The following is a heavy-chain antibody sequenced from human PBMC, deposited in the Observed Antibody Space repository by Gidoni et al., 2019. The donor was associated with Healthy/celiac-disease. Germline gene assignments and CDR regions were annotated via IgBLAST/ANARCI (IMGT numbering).Heavy chain of an antibody. V-gene: IGHV3-23*01. CDR2: ISGSGGST. Sequence: EVQLLESGGGLVQPGGSLRLSCAASGFTFSSYAMSWVRLAPGKGLGWVSAISGSGGSTYYADSVKGRFTISRDNSKNTLYLQMNSLRAEDTAVYYCARDYSNYLYYYYMDVWGKGTTVTVSS. CDR1: GFTFSSYA. CDR3: ARDYSNYLYYYYMDV. J-gene: IGHJ6*03. D-gene: IGHD4-4*01.